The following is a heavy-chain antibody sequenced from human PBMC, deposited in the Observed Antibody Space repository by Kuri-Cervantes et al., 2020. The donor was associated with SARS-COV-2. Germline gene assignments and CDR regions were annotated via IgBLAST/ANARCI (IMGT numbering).Heavy chain of an antibody. CDR2: INHSGST. D-gene: IGHD2-15*01. CDR1: GGSFSGYY. Sequence: SQTLSLTCAVYGGSFSGYYWSWIRQPPGKGLEWIEEINHSGSTNYNPSLKSRVTISVDTSKNQFSLKLSSVTAADTAVYYCVRVDCSAGTCYRRSFDYWGRGTLVTVSS. CDR3: VRVDCSAGTCYRRSFDY. V-gene: IGHV4-34*01. J-gene: IGHJ4*02.